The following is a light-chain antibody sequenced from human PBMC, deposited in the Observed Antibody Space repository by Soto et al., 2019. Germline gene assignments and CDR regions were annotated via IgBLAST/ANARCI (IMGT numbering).Light chain of an antibody. J-gene: IGKJ2*01. CDR3: QQYGSSPPMYT. V-gene: IGKV3-20*01. CDR1: QSVSSSY. CDR2: GAS. Sequence: EIVLTQSPGTLSLSPGERATLSCRASQSVSSSYLAWYQQKPGQAHRLLIYGASSRDTGIPDRFSGSGSGTDFTLTISRLEPEDFAVYYCQQYGSSPPMYTFGQGTKLEIK.